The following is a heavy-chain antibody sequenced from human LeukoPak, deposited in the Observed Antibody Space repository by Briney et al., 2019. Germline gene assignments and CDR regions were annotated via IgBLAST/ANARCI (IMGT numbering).Heavy chain of an antibody. J-gene: IGHJ6*03. V-gene: IGHV5-51*01. CDR1: GYSFTSYW. CDR3: ARRRRSGSDFPFKYDSSGYYYYYMDV. CDR2: IYPGDSDT. D-gene: IGHD3-22*01. Sequence: GESLKISCKGSGYSFTSYWIGWVRQMPGKGLEWMGIIYPGDSDTRYSPSFQGQVTISADKSISTAYLQWSSLKASDTAMYYCARRRRSGSDFPFKYDSSGYYYYYMDVWGKGTTVTVSS.